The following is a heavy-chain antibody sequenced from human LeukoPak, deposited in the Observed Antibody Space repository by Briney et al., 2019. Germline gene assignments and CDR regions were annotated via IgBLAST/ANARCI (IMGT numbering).Heavy chain of an antibody. D-gene: IGHD2/OR15-2a*01. Sequence: NPSETLSLTCAVYGGSFSGYYWSWIRQPPGKGLEWIGEINHSGSTNYNPSLKSRVTISVDTSKNQFSLKLSSVTAADTAVYYCARLGKGVLNYYYYYMDVWGKGTTVTISS. CDR3: ARLGKGVLNYYYYYMDV. V-gene: IGHV4-34*01. CDR1: GGSFSGYY. J-gene: IGHJ6*03. CDR2: INHSGST.